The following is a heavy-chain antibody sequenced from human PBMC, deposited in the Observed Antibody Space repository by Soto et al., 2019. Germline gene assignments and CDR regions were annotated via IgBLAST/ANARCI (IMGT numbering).Heavy chain of an antibody. CDR1: GFALSPYW. CDR3: ARITEAVKTLVY. Sequence: GGSLRLSCEASGFALSPYWMSWVRQAPGKGLEWVASINQDGSVKHYVDSVRGRFTVSRDNAKNSLFLQMNSLSAEDTAVYYCARITEAVKTLVYWGQGTPVTVSS. D-gene: IGHD3-10*01. J-gene: IGHJ4*02. CDR2: INQDGSVK. V-gene: IGHV3-7*03.